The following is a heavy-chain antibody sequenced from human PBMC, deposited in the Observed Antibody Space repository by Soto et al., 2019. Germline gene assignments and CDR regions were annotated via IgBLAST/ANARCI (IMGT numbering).Heavy chain of an antibody. J-gene: IGHJ4*02. CDR2: ISTTSSSI. Sequence: SXGSLRLSCAASGFTFSSYSMNWVRQAPGKGLEWISYISTTSSSIYYADSVKGRFTISRDNAKKSLFLQMNSLRDEDTAVYYCARKGVAFDYWGQGALVTVSS. V-gene: IGHV3-48*02. D-gene: IGHD3-3*01. CDR1: GFTFSSYS. CDR3: ARKGVAFDY.